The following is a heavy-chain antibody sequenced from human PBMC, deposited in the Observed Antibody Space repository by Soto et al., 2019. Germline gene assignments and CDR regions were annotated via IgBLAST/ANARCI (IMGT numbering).Heavy chain of an antibody. V-gene: IGHV4-39*01. D-gene: IGHD1-7*01. CDR2: IYYSGST. Sequence: SETLSLTCAVSGGSISSSSYYWGWIRQPPGKGLEWIGSIYYSGSTYYNPSLKSRVTISVDTSKNQFSLKLSSVTAADTAVYYCARHGALGGTTFYYYYYMDVWGKGTTVTVSS. CDR1: GGSISSSSYY. J-gene: IGHJ6*03. CDR3: ARHGALGGTTFYYYYYMDV.